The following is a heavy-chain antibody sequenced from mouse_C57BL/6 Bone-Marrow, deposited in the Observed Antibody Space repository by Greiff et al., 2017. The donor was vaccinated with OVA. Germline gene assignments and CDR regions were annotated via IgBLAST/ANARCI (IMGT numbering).Heavy chain of an antibody. J-gene: IGHJ4*01. CDR1: GYTFTSYW. Sequence: VQLQQPGAELVKPGASVKMSCKASGYTFTSYWITWVKQRPGQGLEWIGDIYPGSGSTNYNEKFKSKATLTVDTSSSTAYMQLSSLTSEYSAVYYCAREGVMGNYLLDYAMDYWGQGTSVTVSS. D-gene: IGHD2-1*01. CDR2: IYPGSGST. CDR3: AREGVMGNYLLDYAMDY. V-gene: IGHV1-55*01.